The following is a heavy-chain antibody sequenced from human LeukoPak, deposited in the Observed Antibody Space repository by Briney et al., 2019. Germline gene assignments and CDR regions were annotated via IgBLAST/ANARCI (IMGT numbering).Heavy chain of an antibody. J-gene: IGHJ4*02. D-gene: IGHD7-27*01. V-gene: IGHV3-13*01. CDR1: GFNFGSND. CDR3: ASGERGFDY. CDR2: ISTAGDT. Sequence: GGSLTLSCAVSGFNFGSNDMHWVRQPTGKGLEWVSGISTAGDTYYPDSVKGRFTISRKNAKSSFYLQMNSLRAGDTAGDYCASGERGFDYWGKGTLVTVSS.